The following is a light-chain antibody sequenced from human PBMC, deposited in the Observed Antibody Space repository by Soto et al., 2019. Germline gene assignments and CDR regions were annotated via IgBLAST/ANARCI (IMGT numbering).Light chain of an antibody. J-gene: IGLJ1*01. CDR1: SSDVGGYNY. CDR3: NSYTTNSTYV. V-gene: IGLV2-14*01. Sequence: QPALTRPASVSGSPGQSITISCTGTSSDVGGYNYVSWYQQHPGKAPKLMIYEVSNRPSGVSNRFSGSKSGNTASLTISGLQAEDEADYYCNSYTTNSTYVFGTGTKVTVL. CDR2: EVS.